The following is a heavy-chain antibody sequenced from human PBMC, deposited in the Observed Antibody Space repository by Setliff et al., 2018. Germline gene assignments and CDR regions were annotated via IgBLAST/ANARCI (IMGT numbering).Heavy chain of an antibody. D-gene: IGHD5-18*01. V-gene: IGHV4-38-2*02. CDR2: IFHSGRS. CDR1: GYSISSAYY. Sequence: PSEPLSLTCAVSGYSISSAYYWGWIRQTPGKGLEWIGSIFHSGRSYYNPSLKSRVTMSVDTSKSQFSLKLSSVTAADTAVYYCAKDVGDGYGVDAYAGGGFDIWGQGTLVTVSS. CDR3: AKDVGDGYGVDAYAGGGFDI. J-gene: IGHJ3*02.